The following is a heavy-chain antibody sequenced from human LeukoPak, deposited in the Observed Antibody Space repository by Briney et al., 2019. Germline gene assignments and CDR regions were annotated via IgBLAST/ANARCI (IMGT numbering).Heavy chain of an antibody. V-gene: IGHV3-48*03. D-gene: IGHD2-2*01. J-gene: IGHJ5*02. Sequence: PGGSRRLSCAASGFPFSVFEMYWVRQAPGKGLEWVSYISSSGTTTYYADSVKGRFTISRDNAKNSLYLEMNSLRAEDTAVYYCARADCSSSTCYLRRSWFDPWGQGTLVTVSS. CDR2: ISSSGTTT. CDR1: GFPFSVFE. CDR3: ARADCSSSTCYLRRSWFDP.